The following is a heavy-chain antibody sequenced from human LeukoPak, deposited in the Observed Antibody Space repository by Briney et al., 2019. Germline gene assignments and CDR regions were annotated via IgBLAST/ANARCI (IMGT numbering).Heavy chain of an antibody. CDR2: ISSSSSYI. CDR3: ARVYDFISDYYYYYMDA. Sequence: GGSLRLSCAASGFTFSSYSMNWVRQAPGKGLKWVSSISSSSSYIYYADSVKGRFTISRDNAKNSLYLQMNSLRAEDTAVYYCARVYDFISDYYYYYMDAWGKGTTVTVSS. D-gene: IGHD3-3*01. CDR1: GFTFSSYS. V-gene: IGHV3-21*01. J-gene: IGHJ6*03.